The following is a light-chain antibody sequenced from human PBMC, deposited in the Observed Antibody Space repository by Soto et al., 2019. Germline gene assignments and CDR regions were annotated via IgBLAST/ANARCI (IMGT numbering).Light chain of an antibody. CDR3: AAWDDSLTGYV. Sequence: QSALTQPPSASGTPGQRVTISCSGSSSNIGTNSIYWYQQLPGTAPKLLIYRNNQRPSGVPDRFSGSKSGTSASLAISGLRSEDEADYYCAAWDDSLTGYVFGTG. J-gene: IGLJ1*01. CDR2: RNN. V-gene: IGLV1-47*01. CDR1: SSNIGTNS.